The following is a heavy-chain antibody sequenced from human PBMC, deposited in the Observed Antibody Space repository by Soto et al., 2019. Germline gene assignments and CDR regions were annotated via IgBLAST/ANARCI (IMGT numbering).Heavy chain of an antibody. V-gene: IGHV4-34*01. D-gene: IGHD3-10*01. CDR2: INHSGST. CDR1: GGSFSGYY. CDR3: ARGMVRGVIPPGPSDY. J-gene: IGHJ4*02. Sequence: PSETLSLTCAVYGGSFSGYYWSWTRQPPGKGLEWIGEINHSGSTNYNPSLKSRVTISVDTSKNQFSLKLSSVTAADTAVYYCARGMVRGVIPPGPSDYWGQGTLVTVSS.